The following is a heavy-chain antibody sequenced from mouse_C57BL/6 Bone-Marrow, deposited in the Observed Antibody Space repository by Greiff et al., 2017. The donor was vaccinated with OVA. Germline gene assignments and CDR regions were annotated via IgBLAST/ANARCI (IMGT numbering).Heavy chain of an antibody. CDR2: IYPGSGST. D-gene: IGHD1-1*01. V-gene: IGHV1-55*01. CDR3: AIIYYYVSSYEDFDY. J-gene: IGHJ2*01. Sequence: QVQLQQPGAELVKPGASVKMSCKASGYTFTSYWITWVKQRPGQGLEWIGDIYPGSGSTNYNEKFKSKATLTVDTSSSTAYMQLSSLTSEDSAVYYCAIIYYYVSSYEDFDYWGQGTTLTVSS. CDR1: GYTFTSYW.